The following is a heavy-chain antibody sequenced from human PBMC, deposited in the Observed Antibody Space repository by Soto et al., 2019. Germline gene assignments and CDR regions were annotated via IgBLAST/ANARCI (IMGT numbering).Heavy chain of an antibody. J-gene: IGHJ4*02. D-gene: IGHD6-25*01. Sequence: GGSLRLSCIASGFTFSNYAMSWVRQAPGKGLEWASTISDNGANTFIGDSMKDHFDISRDNSKNTVFLHLSTVRAEDTAIYYCARAIGADFFDYWGQGTPVTVSS. CDR1: GFTFSNYA. CDR2: ISDNGANT. CDR3: ARAIGADFFDY. V-gene: IGHV3-23*01.